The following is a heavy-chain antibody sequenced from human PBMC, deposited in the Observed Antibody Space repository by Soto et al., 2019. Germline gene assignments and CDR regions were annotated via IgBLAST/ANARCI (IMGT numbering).Heavy chain of an antibody. CDR1: GFTFSSYA. Sequence: GGSLRLSCAASGFTFSSYAMSWVRQAPGKGLEWVSAISGSGGSTYYADSVKGRFTISRDNSKNTLYLQMNSLRAEDTAVYYCAKPGCSGGSCYFSGMDVWGQGTTVTVSS. CDR3: AKPGCSGGSCYFSGMDV. J-gene: IGHJ6*02. D-gene: IGHD2-15*01. V-gene: IGHV3-23*01. CDR2: ISGSGGST.